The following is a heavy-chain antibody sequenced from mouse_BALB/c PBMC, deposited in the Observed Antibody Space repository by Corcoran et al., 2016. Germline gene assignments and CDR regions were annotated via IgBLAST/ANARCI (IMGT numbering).Heavy chain of an antibody. J-gene: IGHJ4*01. V-gene: IGHV9-3-1*01. CDR1: GYTFTYYG. Sequence: QIQLVQSGPELKKPGETVKSSCKASGYTFTYYGMNWVKQAPGKGLQWMGWINTYTGEPTYADDFKGRFAFSLETSASTAYLQINNLKNEDTATYFCAREPRAMDYWGQGTSVTVSS. CDR2: INTYTGEP. CDR3: AREPRAMDY.